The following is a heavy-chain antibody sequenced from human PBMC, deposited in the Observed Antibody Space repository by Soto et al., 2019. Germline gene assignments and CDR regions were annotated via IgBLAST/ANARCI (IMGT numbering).Heavy chain of an antibody. J-gene: IGHJ4*02. D-gene: IGHD6-13*01. Sequence: QVQLQESGPGLVKPSQTLSLTCTVSGGSISSGGFYWSWIRQHPGKGLEWIGYIYYSGTTYYNPSLKSRVTLSVDTSENHFSLQLSSVTAADTAMYYCARDHLLGSRWYAFDSCGQGTLVTVSS. CDR2: IYYSGTT. CDR1: GGSISSGGFY. V-gene: IGHV4-31*03. CDR3: ARDHLLGSRWYAFDS.